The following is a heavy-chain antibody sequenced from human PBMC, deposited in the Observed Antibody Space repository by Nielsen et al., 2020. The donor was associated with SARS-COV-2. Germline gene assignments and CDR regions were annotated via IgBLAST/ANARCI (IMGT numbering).Heavy chain of an antibody. V-gene: IGHV3-23*01. Sequence: GESLKISCAASGFMFSTYAMSWVRQAPGKGLEWVSVIGDDGTGINYANSVKGRFTISRDNSKNTLYLQMNSLRAEDTAVYYCVRDTGAWDFDYWGQGTLITVSS. D-gene: IGHD1-26*01. CDR2: IGDDGTGI. CDR1: GFMFSTYA. CDR3: VRDTGAWDFDY. J-gene: IGHJ4*02.